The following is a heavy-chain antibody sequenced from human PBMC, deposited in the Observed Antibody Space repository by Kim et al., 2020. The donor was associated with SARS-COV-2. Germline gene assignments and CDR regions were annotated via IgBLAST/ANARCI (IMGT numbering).Heavy chain of an antibody. D-gene: IGHD3-22*01. CDR1: GSTFSRDA. Sequence: GGSLRLSCAASGSTFSRDAMNWVRQAPGKGLEWVAVTSHDGSNKYYADSVKGRFTISRDNSKNTLYLQMNSLRAEDTAVYYCARDRDSSGYYWDAFDIWGQGTMVTVSS. CDR3: ARDRDSSGYYWDAFDI. CDR2: TSHDGSNK. V-gene: IGHV3-30*04. J-gene: IGHJ3*02.